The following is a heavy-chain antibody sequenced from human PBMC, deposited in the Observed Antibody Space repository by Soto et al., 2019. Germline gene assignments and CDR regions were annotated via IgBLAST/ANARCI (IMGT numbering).Heavy chain of an antibody. CDR1: GFTFSSYG. Sequence: QVQLVESGGGVVQPGRSLRLSCAASGFTFSSYGMHWVRQAPGKGLEWVAVISYDGSNKYYADSVKGRFTISRDNSQNTLYLQTKRLKAEDSDVYYCTTAPFGYCSSASCYGAMDVWGQGTTVTVSS. J-gene: IGHJ6*02. CDR2: ISYDGSNK. CDR3: TTAPFGYCSSASCYGAMDV. V-gene: IGHV3-30*03. D-gene: IGHD2-2*01.